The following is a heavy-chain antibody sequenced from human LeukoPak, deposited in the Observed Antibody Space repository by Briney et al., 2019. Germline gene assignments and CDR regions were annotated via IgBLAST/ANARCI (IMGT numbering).Heavy chain of an antibody. J-gene: IGHJ5*02. CDR3: AKDNRGGYYYDSSGS. D-gene: IGHD3-22*01. CDR2: ISGSGGST. V-gene: IGHV3-23*01. CDR1: GFTFRSYG. Sequence: GGSLRLSCAASGFTFRSYGMHWVRQAPGKGLEWVSAISGSGGSTYYADSVKGRFTISRDNSKNTLYLQMNSLRAEDTPVYYCAKDNRGGYYYDSSGSWGQGTLVTVSS.